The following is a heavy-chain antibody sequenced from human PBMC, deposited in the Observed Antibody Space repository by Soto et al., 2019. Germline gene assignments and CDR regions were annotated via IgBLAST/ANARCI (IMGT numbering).Heavy chain of an antibody. CDR1: GGTFSSYT. Sequence: QVQLVQSGAEVKKPGSSVKVSCKASGGTFSSYTISWVRQAPGQGLEWMGRIIPILGIANYAQKFQGRGTITADKSTSTAYMELSSLRSEDTAVYYCARGYCSGGSCYYYYYYMDVWGKGTTVTVSS. CDR2: IIPILGIA. V-gene: IGHV1-69*02. J-gene: IGHJ6*03. D-gene: IGHD2-15*01. CDR3: ARGYCSGGSCYYYYYYMDV.